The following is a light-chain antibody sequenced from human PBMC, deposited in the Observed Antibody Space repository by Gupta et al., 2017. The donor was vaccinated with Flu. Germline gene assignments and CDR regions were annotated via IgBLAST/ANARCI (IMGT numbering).Light chain of an antibody. J-gene: IGKJ2*03. V-gene: IGKV1-39*01. Sequence: DSQMTQSPSSLSASVGDRVTITCRASQSISSYLNWYQQKPGKAPKLLIYAASSWQSGVPSRFSGSGSGTDFTLTISSRQPEDFATYYCQQSDSTPPYSFGQGTKLEIK. CDR2: AAS. CDR1: QSISSY. CDR3: QQSDSTPPYS.